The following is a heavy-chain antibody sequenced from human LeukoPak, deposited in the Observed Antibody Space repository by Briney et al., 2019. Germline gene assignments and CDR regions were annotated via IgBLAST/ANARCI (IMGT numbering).Heavy chain of an antibody. CDR3: VRLRRNSDTSGFYYYYDF. CDR1: GYTFSSYS. J-gene: IGHJ4*02. V-gene: IGHV3-21*01. CDR2: ISVRSNYI. Sequence: PGGSLRLSCLASGYTFSSYSINWVRQAPGKGLEWVSSISVRSNYIYYPDSVRGRFRISRDDARDSLYLQMNSLRAEDTAVYYCVRLRRNSDTSGFYYYYDFWGQGTLVTVSS. D-gene: IGHD3-22*01.